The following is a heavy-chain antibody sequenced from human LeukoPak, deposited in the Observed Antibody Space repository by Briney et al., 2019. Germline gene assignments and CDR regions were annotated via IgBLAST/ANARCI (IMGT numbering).Heavy chain of an antibody. CDR2: IYYSGST. Sequence: SETLSLTCTVSGGSISSYYWSWIRQPPGKGLEWIGYIYYSGSTYYNPSLRSRVTISVDTSKNQFSLKLSSVTAADTAVYYCARSAGFVHFDHWGQGTLVTVSS. J-gene: IGHJ4*02. CDR3: ARSAGFVHFDH. V-gene: IGHV4-59*01. CDR1: GGSISSYY. D-gene: IGHD3-16*01.